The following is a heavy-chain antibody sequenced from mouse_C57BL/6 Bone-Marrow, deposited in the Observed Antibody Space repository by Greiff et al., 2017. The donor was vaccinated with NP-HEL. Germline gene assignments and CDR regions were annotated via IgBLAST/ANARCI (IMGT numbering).Heavy chain of an antibody. CDR3: GRKDYGNHWYFDV. CDR1: GFSFTSYG. Sequence: QVQLQQSGPGLVQPSQCLSISCTVSGFSFTSYGVHWVRQSPGKGLEWLGVIWSGGSTDYNAAFISRLSISKDNSKSQVIFKRNSLQADDAAIYYWGRKDYGNHWYFDVWGTGTTVTVSS. D-gene: IGHD2-1*01. V-gene: IGHV2-2*01. J-gene: IGHJ1*03. CDR2: IWSGGST.